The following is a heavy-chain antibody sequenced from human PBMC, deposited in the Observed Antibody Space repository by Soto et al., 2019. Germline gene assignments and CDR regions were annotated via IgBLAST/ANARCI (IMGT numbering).Heavy chain of an antibody. CDR2: IYYSGST. D-gene: IGHD1-26*01. J-gene: IGHJ4*01. CDR1: GGSISSGGYS. CDR3: ERRYGGSPDY. V-gene: IGHV4-61*08. Sequence: PSETLSLTCAVSGGSISSGGYSWSWIRQPPGKGLEWIGYIYYSGSTNYNPSLKSRVTISVDTSKNQFSLKLSSVTAADTAVYFCERRYGGSPDYWRHGTLVTFSS.